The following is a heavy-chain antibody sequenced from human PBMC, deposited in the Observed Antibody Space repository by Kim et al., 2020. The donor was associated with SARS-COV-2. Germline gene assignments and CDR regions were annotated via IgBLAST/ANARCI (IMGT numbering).Heavy chain of an antibody. J-gene: IGHJ6*02. V-gene: IGHV3-30*04. D-gene: IGHD1-26*01. CDR3: ARGGSGSPVSPDFYYGLDV. CDR2: ISYDGSDA. Sequence: GGSLRLSCVASGFTFSIYSIHWVRQAPGRGVEWVAVISYDGSDAFYADSVKGRFTISRDNSKDTLFVQMNGLRVDDTAVYYCARGGSGSPVSPDFYYGLDVWGQGTTVTVSS. CDR1: GFTFSIYS.